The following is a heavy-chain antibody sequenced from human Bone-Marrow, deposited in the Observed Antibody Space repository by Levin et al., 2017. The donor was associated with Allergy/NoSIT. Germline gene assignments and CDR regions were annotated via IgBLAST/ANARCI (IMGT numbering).Heavy chain of an antibody. J-gene: IGHJ4*02. D-gene: IGHD1-20*01. CDR2: IYYSGST. V-gene: IGHV4-59*01. CDR1: GGSISNYY. CDR3: ARTSTLTGSDY. Sequence: SETLSLTCTVSGGSISNYYWSWIRQPPGKGLEWIGYIYYSGSTNYNPSLKSRLTISLDTSKNQFSLKLNSVTAADTAIYYCARTSTLTGSDYWGQGTLVTVSS.